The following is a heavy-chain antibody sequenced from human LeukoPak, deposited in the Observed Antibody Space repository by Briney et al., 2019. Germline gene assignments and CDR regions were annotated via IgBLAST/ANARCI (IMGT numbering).Heavy chain of an antibody. CDR2: ISSSGSTI. CDR1: AFTFSIYE. CDR3: ARGIHFYDSSGYPYYFDY. V-gene: IGHV3-48*03. Sequence: GPSLRLSCAASAFTFSIYEMNWVRQAPGKGLEWVSYISSSGSTIYYADSVKGRFTISRDNAKKSLYLQMNSLRAEDTAVYSCARGIHFYDSSGYPYYFDYWGQGTLVTVSS. J-gene: IGHJ4*02. D-gene: IGHD3-22*01.